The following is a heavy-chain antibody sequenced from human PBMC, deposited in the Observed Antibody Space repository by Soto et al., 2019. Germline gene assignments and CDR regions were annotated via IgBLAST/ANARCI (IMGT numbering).Heavy chain of an antibody. CDR1: GFTFSSYA. D-gene: IGHD6-19*01. J-gene: IGHJ4*02. CDR2: ISGTSGRT. CDR3: AKDEGSGWSYFDY. V-gene: IGHV3-23*01. Sequence: EVQLLESGGGLVQPGGSLRLSCAASGFTFSSYAMNWVRQAPGKGLEWVSSISGTSGRTYYADSVEGRFTISRDNSKNTLYLQIDRLRAADTAVYYCAKDEGSGWSYFDYWGQGTLVSVSS.